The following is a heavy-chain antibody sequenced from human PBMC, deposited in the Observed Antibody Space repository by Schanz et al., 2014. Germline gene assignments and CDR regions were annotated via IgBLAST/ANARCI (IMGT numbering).Heavy chain of an antibody. CDR1: GFTFTTFA. CDR3: SRGIVGGLDC. CDR2: INSRNEV. Sequence: EQVLESGGGFVQPGGSLRLSCAPSGFTFTTFAMTWVRQAPGKGLEWVSVINSRNEVFSIDSVRGRFTIFRDNPKKSAYLQMNSLRADDTAVYYCSRGIVGGLDCWGQGTLVTVSS. V-gene: IGHV3-21*01. D-gene: IGHD3-16*01. J-gene: IGHJ4*02.